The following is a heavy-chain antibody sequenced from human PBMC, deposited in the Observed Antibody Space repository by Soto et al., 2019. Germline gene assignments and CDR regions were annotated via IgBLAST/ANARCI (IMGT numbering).Heavy chain of an antibody. J-gene: IGHJ6*02. V-gene: IGHV3-49*03. Sequence: PGGSLRLSCTASGFTFGDYAMSWFRQAPGKGLEWVGFIRSKAYGGTTEYAASVKGRFTISRDDSKSIAYLQMNSLKTEVTAVYYCTREMDRYGYLGYYYGMDVWGQGTTVTVSS. CDR3: TREMDRYGYLGYYYGMDV. CDR2: IRSKAYGGTT. D-gene: IGHD5-18*01. CDR1: GFTFGDYA.